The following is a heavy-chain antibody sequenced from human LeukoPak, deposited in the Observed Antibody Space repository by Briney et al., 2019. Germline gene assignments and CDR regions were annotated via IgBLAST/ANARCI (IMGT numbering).Heavy chain of an antibody. CDR3: AREVSGYSYTYYFDY. V-gene: IGHV1-2*06. Sequence: ASVKVSCKASGYTFTGYYMHWVRQAPGQGLEWMGRINPNSGGTNYAQKFQGRVTMTRDTSISTAYMELRSLRSDDTAVYYCAREVSGYSYTYYFDYWGQGTLVTVSS. CDR2: INPNSGGT. D-gene: IGHD5-18*01. J-gene: IGHJ4*02. CDR1: GYTFTGYY.